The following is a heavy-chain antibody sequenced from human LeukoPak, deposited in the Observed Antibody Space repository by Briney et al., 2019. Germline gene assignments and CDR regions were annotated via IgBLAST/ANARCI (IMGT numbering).Heavy chain of an antibody. Sequence: GASVKVSCKASGYTFTDYYMQCVRQTPGHGLVWVGWINPHRGGTNYAQKFQGRVTMTRDTSISTAYMELGRLRSDDTAVYYCAASYSSSWYLDYWGQGTLVTVSS. CDR2: INPHRGGT. J-gene: IGHJ4*02. D-gene: IGHD6-13*01. CDR1: GYTFTDYY. CDR3: AASYSSSWYLDY. V-gene: IGHV1-2*02.